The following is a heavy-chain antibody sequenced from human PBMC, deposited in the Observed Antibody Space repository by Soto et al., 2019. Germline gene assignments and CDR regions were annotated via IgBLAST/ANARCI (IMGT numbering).Heavy chain of an antibody. J-gene: IGHJ4*02. D-gene: IGHD3-22*01. Sequence: XATLSLPCTVCGGCISSYYWSGIRQPAGKGLEWIGRIYTSVSTNYNPSLKSRVTMSVDTSKNQFSLKLSSVTAADTAVYYCARDTDSSGYYFDYWGQRTLVTVSS. V-gene: IGHV4-4*07. CDR2: IYTSVST. CDR1: GGCISSYY. CDR3: ARDTDSSGYYFDY.